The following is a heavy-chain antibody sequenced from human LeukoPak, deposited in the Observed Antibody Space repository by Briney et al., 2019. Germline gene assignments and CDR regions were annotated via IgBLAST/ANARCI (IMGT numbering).Heavy chain of an antibody. D-gene: IGHD1-1*01. CDR2: IYSGGST. CDR3: ARSPASGIQHS. CDR1: GFTLSSNY. Sequence: GGSLRLSCAASGFTLSSNYVGWVRQAPGKGLEWVSHIYSGGSTYHVDAVKGRFTISRDTSENMVFLQMNSLRSEDTAVYYCARSPASGIQHSWGQGTLVTVSS. J-gene: IGHJ5*01. V-gene: IGHV3-53*05.